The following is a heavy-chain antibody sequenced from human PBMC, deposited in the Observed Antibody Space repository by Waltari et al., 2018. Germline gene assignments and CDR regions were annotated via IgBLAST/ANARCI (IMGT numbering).Heavy chain of an antibody. V-gene: IGHV4-39*07. J-gene: IGHJ6*02. CDR2: IYYSGST. D-gene: IGHD3-10*01. CDR3: ARAKSGYGMDV. CDR1: GGSISSSSYY. Sequence: QLQLQESGPGLVKPSETLSLTCTVSGGSISSSSYYWGWIRQPPGKGLEWIGSIYYSGSTYYNPSLKSRVTISVDTSKNQFSLKLSSVTAADTAVYYCARAKSGYGMDVWGQGTTVTVSS.